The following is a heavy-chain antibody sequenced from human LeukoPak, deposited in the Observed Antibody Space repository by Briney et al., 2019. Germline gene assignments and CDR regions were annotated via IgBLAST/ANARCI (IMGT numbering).Heavy chain of an antibody. Sequence: SSETLSLTCAVYGGSFSGYYWSWIRQPPGKGLEWIGGINHSGSTNYNPSLKSRVTISVDTSKNQFSLKLSSVTAADTAVYYCARGSNNYYDSSGYYYLDYWGQGTLVTVSS. V-gene: IGHV4-34*01. D-gene: IGHD3-22*01. CDR1: GGSFSGYY. J-gene: IGHJ4*02. CDR2: INHSGST. CDR3: ARGSNNYYDSSGYYYLDY.